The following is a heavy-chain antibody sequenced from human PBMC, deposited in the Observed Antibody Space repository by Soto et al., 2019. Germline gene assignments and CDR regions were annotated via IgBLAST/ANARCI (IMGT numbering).Heavy chain of an antibody. V-gene: IGHV1-3*01. J-gene: IGHJ5*02. D-gene: IGHD1-1*01. CDR3: ARQQLNWFDP. Sequence: GASVEVCWEACGDGIASRARHWVRQATGQRLEWMGWINAGNGNTKYSQKFQGRVTITRDTSASIAYMELSSLRSEDTALYYCARQQLNWFDPWGQGTLVTVSS. CDR2: INAGNGNT. CDR1: GDGIASRA.